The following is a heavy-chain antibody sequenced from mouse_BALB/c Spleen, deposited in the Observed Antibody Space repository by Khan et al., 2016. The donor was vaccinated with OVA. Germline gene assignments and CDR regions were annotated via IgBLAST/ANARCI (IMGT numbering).Heavy chain of an antibody. CDR3: ARIYRSDFDY. D-gene: IGHD1-1*01. V-gene: IGHV1-20*02. J-gene: IGHJ2*01. CDR2: INPHIGET. Sequence: MQLEESGPELVKPGASVKISCKASGYSFTGYFMNWVMQSHGKSLEWIGRINPHIGETFYNQKFKGKATLTVAESSSTAHMALRSLASEDSAVYYCARIYRSDFDYWGQGTTLTVSS. CDR1: GYSFTGYF.